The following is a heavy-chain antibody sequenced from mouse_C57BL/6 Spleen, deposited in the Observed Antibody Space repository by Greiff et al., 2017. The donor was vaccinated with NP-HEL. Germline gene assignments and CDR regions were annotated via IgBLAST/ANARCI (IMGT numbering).Heavy chain of an antibody. D-gene: IGHD2-4*01. V-gene: IGHV1-82*01. CDR2: IYPGDGDT. Sequence: QVQLQESGPELVKPGASVKISCKASGYAFSSSWMNWVKQRPGKGLEWIGRIYPGDGDTNYNGKFKGKATLTADKSSSTAYMQLSSLTSEDSAVYFCARGYDYDEYFDVWGTGTTVTVSS. CDR3: ARGYDYDEYFDV. J-gene: IGHJ1*03. CDR1: GYAFSSSW.